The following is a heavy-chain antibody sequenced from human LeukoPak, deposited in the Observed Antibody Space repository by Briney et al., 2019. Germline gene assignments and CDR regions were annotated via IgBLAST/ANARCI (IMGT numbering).Heavy chain of an antibody. V-gene: IGHV1-46*01. CDR3: ARDGWFYYDSSDYSGFDY. D-gene: IGHD3-22*01. CDR1: GYTFTRYD. CDR2: INPTGGNI. Sequence: ASVKVSCKASGYTFTRYDMHWVRQAPGQGLEWMGIINPTGGNINYAQKFQGRVTMTRDTSTSTVYMELSSLRPEDTAVYYCARDGWFYYDSSDYSGFDYWGQGTLVTVSS. J-gene: IGHJ4*02.